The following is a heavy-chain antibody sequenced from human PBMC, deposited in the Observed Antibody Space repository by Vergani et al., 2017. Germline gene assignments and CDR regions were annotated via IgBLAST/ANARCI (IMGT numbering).Heavy chain of an antibody. CDR1: GGSISSYY. CDR2: IYYSGST. CDR3: ARGGAYYDILSYAFDI. J-gene: IGHJ3*02. V-gene: IGHV4-59*01. D-gene: IGHD3-9*01. Sequence: QVQLQESGPGLVKPSETLSLTCTVSGGSISSYYWSWIRQPPGKGLEWTGYIYYSGSTNYNPSLKSRVTISVDTSKNQFSLKLSSVTAADTAVYYCARGGAYYDILSYAFDIWGQGTMVTVSS.